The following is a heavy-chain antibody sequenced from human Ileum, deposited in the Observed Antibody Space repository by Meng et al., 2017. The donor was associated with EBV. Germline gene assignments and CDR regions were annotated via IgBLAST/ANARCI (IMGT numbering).Heavy chain of an antibody. J-gene: IGHJ4*02. CDR2: IYYSGST. V-gene: IGHV4-39*07. CDR3: ARDYYYDSSPTPDY. CDR1: GGSISSSSSY. Sequence: PQLQEFGPSLVKPSETLSRPCTVSGGSISSSSSYWGWIRQPPGKGLEWIGSIYYSGSTYYNPSLKSRVTISVDTSKNQFSLKLSSVTAADTAVYYCARDYYYDSSPTPDYWGQGTLVTVSS. D-gene: IGHD3-22*01.